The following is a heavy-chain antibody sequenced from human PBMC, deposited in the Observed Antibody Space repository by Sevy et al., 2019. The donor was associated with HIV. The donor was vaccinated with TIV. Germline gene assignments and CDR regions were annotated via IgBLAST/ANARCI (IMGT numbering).Heavy chain of an antibody. CDR1: GGSISSSSYY. D-gene: IGHD2-2*02. V-gene: IGHV4-39*01. CDR3: ARNGIVVVPAAIPGWFDP. J-gene: IGHJ5*02. CDR2: INYSGNT. Sequence: SETLSLTCTVSGGSISSSSYYWGWIRQPPGKGREWIGSINYSGNTYYNTSLKSPVTISVDTSKNQFSLKLSSVTAADTAVYYCARNGIVVVPAAIPGWFDPWGQGTLVTVSS.